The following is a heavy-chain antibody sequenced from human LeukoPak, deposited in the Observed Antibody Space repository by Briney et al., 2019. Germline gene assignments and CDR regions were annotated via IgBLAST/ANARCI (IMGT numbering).Heavy chain of an antibody. CDR1: GGSISSGDYY. CDR3: ARVLHCSSTSCYAFDY. CDR2: IYYSGST. D-gene: IGHD2-2*01. J-gene: IGHJ4*02. Sequence: SQTLSLTCTVSGGSISSGDYYWSWIRQPPGKGLEWIGYIYYSGSTYYNPSLKSRVTISVDTSKNQFSLKLSSVTAADTAAYYCARVLHCSSTSCYAFDYWGQGTLATVSS. V-gene: IGHV4-30-4*01.